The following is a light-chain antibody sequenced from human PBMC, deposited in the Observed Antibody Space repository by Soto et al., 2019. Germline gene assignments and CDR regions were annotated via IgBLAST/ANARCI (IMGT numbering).Light chain of an antibody. CDR2: GAS. CDR1: QSVSSS. V-gene: IGKV3-15*01. CDR3: QHYNNWST. J-gene: IGKJ5*01. Sequence: EIVMAQSPATLSVSPGERATLSCRASQSVSSSLAWYQQRPGQAPRLLIYGASTRATDIPARFSGSGSGIEFTLTITKLQSDDFAIYYCQHYNNWSTFGQGTRLEIK.